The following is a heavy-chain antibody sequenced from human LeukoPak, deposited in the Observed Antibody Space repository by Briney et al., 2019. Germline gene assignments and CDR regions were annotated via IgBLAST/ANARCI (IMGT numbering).Heavy chain of an antibody. CDR3: ARVKDYSNYGEAFDI. Sequence: SETLSLTCTVSGGSISSGGYYWSWIRQHPGKGLEWIGYTYYSGSTYYNPSLKSRVTISVDTSKNQFSLKLSSVTAADTAVYYCARVKDYSNYGEAFDIWGQGTMVTVSS. CDR2: TYYSGST. J-gene: IGHJ3*02. CDR1: GGSISSGGYY. D-gene: IGHD4-11*01. V-gene: IGHV4-31*03.